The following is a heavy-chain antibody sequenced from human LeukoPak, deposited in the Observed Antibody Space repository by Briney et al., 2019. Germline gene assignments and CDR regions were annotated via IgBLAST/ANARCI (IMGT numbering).Heavy chain of an antibody. CDR1: GYTFIGYY. Sequence: GASVKVSCKASGYTFIGYYLHWVRQAPGQGLEWMGWINPNTGDTNYAQKFQGRVTMTRDTSIGTAYMELSSLRSDDTAVYYCAREARYGDYCFDYWGQGTLVTVSS. D-gene: IGHD4-17*01. CDR2: INPNTGDT. J-gene: IGHJ4*02. CDR3: AREARYGDYCFDY. V-gene: IGHV1-2*02.